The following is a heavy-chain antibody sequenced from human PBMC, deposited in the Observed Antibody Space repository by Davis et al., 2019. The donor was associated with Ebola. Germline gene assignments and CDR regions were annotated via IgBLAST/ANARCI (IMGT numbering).Heavy chain of an antibody. CDR2: IHYSGDT. V-gene: IGHV4-61*01. J-gene: IGHJ4*02. Sequence: PSETLSLTCTVSGGSTSSGSYYWSWIRQPPGKGLEWIGYIHYSGDTNHNPSLKSRVTISVDTSKNQFSLKLNSVTAAETAVYYCARGGSYRPYYFDFWGQGTLVTVSS. CDR3: ARGGSYRPYYFDF. D-gene: IGHD3-16*02. CDR1: GGSTSSGSYY.